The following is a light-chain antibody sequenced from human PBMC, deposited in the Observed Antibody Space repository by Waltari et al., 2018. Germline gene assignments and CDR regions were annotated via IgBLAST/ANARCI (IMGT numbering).Light chain of an antibody. CDR1: QSISGF. CDR3: QQYTTYSGT. CDR2: DAS. Sequence: DIQMTQSPSTLSASVGDRVTITCRASQSISGFLAWYQQKPGKAPKYLVYDASTLESGVPSRFSGTGSGKEFTLTISSLHPDDFATYFCQQYTTYSGTFGQGTKVELK. V-gene: IGKV1-5*01. J-gene: IGKJ1*01.